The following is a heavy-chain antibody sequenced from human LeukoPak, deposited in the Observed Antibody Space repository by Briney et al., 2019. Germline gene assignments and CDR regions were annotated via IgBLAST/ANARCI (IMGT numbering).Heavy chain of an antibody. Sequence: PGGSLRLSCAASGFTFSSYWMSWVRQAPGKGLEWVANIKQDGSEKYYVDSVKGRFTISRDNAKNSLYLQMNSLRAEDTAVYYCARDFRSYGYNYRGSFDYWGQGTLVTVSS. CDR3: ARDFRSYGYNYRGSFDY. CDR1: GFTFSSYW. V-gene: IGHV3-7*01. J-gene: IGHJ4*02. CDR2: IKQDGSEK. D-gene: IGHD5-24*01.